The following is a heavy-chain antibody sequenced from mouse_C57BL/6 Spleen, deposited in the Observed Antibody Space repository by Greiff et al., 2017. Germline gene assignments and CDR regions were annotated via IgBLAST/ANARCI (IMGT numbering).Heavy chain of an antibody. J-gene: IGHJ4*01. D-gene: IGHD2-3*01. V-gene: IGHV1-64*01. CDR1: GYTFTSYW. CDR2: IHPNSGST. CDR3: AREDGYFYAMDY. Sequence: VKLQQPGAELVKPGASVKLSCKASGYTFTSYWMHWVKQRPGQGLEWIGMIHPNSGSTNYNEKFKSKATLTVDKSSSTAYMQLSSLTSEDSAVYYCAREDGYFYAMDYWGQGTSVTVSS.